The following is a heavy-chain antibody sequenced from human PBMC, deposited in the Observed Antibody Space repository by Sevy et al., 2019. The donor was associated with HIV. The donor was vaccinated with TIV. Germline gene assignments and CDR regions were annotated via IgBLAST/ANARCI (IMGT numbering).Heavy chain of an antibody. Sequence: SDTLSLTCSVSGGSISSYYWTWIRQPPGKGLERIGYIYSSGSTNYNPSLKSRVTISVDMSKNQFSLKLSSVTAADTAVYYCARSHLAFCGGDCFSPYYFDSWGQGTLVTVSS. CDR3: ARSHLAFCGGDCFSPYYFDS. CDR2: IYSSGST. CDR1: GGSISSYY. J-gene: IGHJ4*02. D-gene: IGHD2-21*01. V-gene: IGHV4-59*07.